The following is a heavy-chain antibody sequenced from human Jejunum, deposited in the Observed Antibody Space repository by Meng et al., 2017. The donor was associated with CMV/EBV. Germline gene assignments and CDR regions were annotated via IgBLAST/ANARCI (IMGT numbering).Heavy chain of an antibody. CDR3: TRSPPGQFGFVDY. J-gene: IGHJ4*02. V-gene: IGHV3-73*01. D-gene: IGHD3-10*01. Sequence: FTFSDSAVHWVRQAYGKGLEWVGRIRSKTINYATEYAAPVKGRFTISRDDSKNTAYLQMNSLKIEDTAVYYCTRSPPGQFGFVDYWGQGTRVTVSS. CDR1: FTFSDSA. CDR2: IRSKTINYAT.